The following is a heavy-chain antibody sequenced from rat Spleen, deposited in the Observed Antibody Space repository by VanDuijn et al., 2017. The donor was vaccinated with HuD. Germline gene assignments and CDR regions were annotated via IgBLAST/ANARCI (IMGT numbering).Heavy chain of an antibody. CDR3: TRDTNYYFDY. CDR2: IRSGGST. V-gene: IGHV2-1*01. D-gene: IGHD1-10*01. J-gene: IGHJ2*01. Sequence: QVQLKESGPGLVQPSQTLSLTCTVTGFSLTSYNVHWVRQPPGKGLEWMGRIRSGGSTDYNSALKSRLSISRDTSKSQVFLKMNSLQTDDTGTYYCTRDTNYYFDYWGQGVMVTVSS. CDR1: GFSLTSYN.